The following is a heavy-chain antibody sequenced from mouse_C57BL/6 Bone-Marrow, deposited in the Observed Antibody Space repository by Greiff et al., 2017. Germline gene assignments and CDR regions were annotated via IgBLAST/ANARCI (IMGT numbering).Heavy chain of an antibody. D-gene: IGHD1-1*01. CDR2: INPNYGTI. CDR3: ARSDYDGTPHRYCDV. Sequence: VQLKESGPELVKPGASVKISCKASGYSFTDYNMNWVKQSNGKSLEWIGVINPNYGTISYNQKFKGKATLTVDQSSSTAYMQLNSLTSEDSAVYDCARSDYDGTPHRYCDVWGTGTTVTGSS. J-gene: IGHJ1*03. V-gene: IGHV1-39*01. CDR1: GYSFTDYN.